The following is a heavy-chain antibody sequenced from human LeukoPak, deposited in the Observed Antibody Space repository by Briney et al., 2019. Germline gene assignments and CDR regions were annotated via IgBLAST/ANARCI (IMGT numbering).Heavy chain of an antibody. CDR2: ISSSSSYI. CDR3: ARVPYYDFWSGPQYYYMDV. J-gene: IGHJ6*03. Sequence: GGSLRLSCAASGFTFSSYSMNWVRQAPGKGLEWVSSISSSSSYIYYADSVKGRFTISRDNAKNSLYLQMNSLRADDTAVYYCARVPYYDFWSGPQYYYMDVWGKGTTVTVSS. V-gene: IGHV3-21*04. D-gene: IGHD3-3*01. CDR1: GFTFSSYS.